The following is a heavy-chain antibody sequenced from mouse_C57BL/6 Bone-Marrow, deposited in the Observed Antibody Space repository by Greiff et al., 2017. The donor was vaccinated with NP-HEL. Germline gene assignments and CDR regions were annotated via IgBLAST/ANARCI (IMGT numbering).Heavy chain of an antibody. D-gene: IGHD2-4*01. CDR2: INPSSGYT. CDR3: AKGIGDDYDEAFSD. V-gene: IGHV1-4*01. Sequence: QVQLQQSGAELARPGASVKMSCKASGYTFTSYTMHWVKQRPGQGLEWIGDINPSSGYTKYNQKFKDKATLTADKSSSTDYMQLSSLTSEDTAVYYCAKGIGDDYDEAFSDWGNGTLVTVSA. J-gene: IGHJ3*01. CDR1: GYTFTSYT.